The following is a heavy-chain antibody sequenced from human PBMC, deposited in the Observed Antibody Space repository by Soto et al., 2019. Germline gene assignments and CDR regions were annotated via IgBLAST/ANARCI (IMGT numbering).Heavy chain of an antibody. CDR2: IYYSGST. J-gene: IGHJ5*02. Sequence: QVQLQESGPGLEKPSQTLSLTCTVSGGSISSGDYYWSWIRQHPGKGLEWIGYIYYSGSTYYNPSLKSRVTISVDTSKNQFSLKLSSVTAADTAVYYCARWWSGSRQGFDPWGQGTLVTVSS. D-gene: IGHD3-3*01. CDR1: GGSISSGDYY. CDR3: ARWWSGSRQGFDP. V-gene: IGHV4-31*03.